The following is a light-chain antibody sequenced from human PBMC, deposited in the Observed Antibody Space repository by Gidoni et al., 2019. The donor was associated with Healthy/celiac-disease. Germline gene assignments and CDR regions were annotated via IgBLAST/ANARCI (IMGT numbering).Light chain of an antibody. CDR3: QQSYSPGSLT. Sequence: DIQMTQSPSSLSASVGDRVTITCRASQSISSYLNWYQQKPGKAPKLLIYAASSLQSGVPSRFSGSGSGTDFTLTISSLQPEDFANYYCQQSYSPGSLTFGGXTKVEIK. J-gene: IGKJ4*01. CDR1: QSISSY. CDR2: AAS. V-gene: IGKV1-39*01.